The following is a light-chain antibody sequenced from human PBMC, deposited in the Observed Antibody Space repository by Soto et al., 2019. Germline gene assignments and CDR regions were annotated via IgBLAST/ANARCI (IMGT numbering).Light chain of an antibody. CDR1: SSNIGSNT. J-gene: IGLJ1*01. CDR3: ASWDNSLNGPYV. V-gene: IGLV1-44*01. Sequence: QSVLTQPPSASGTPGQRVTISCSGSSSNIGSNTVNWYQQLPGTAPKLLISSNNQRPSGVPDRFPGSKSGTSASLAISGLQSEDEADYYCASWDNSLNGPYVFGTGTKVTVL. CDR2: SNN.